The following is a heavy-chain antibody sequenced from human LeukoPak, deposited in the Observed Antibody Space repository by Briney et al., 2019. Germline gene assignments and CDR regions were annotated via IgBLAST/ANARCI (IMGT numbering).Heavy chain of an antibody. V-gene: IGHV4-39*07. CDR2: IYYSGST. Sequence: SETLSLTCTVSGGSISSSNYYWGWIRQPPGKGLEWIGSIYYSGSTYYNPSLKSRVTISLDTSKNQFSLKLSSVTAADTAVYYCARGVDSITVTPLDYWGQGTLVTVSS. CDR3: ARGVDSITVTPLDY. CDR1: GGSISSSNYY. D-gene: IGHD4-17*01. J-gene: IGHJ4*02.